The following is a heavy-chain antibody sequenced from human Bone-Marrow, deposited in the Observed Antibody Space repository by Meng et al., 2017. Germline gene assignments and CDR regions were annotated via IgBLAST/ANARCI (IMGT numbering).Heavy chain of an antibody. J-gene: IGHJ4*02. V-gene: IGHV4-30-4*08. Sequence: QVQLQESGPGLVKPSQTLSLTCPVSGASISNADYYWSWIRQPPGKGLEWIGYIYYSGSTYYNPSLRSRVVISVDTSKNQFSLKLRFVTAADTAVYYCAREGRSHQVGVSVYWGQGNLVTVSS. CDR3: AREGRSHQVGVSVY. D-gene: IGHD2-21*01. CDR1: GASISNADYY. CDR2: IYYSGST.